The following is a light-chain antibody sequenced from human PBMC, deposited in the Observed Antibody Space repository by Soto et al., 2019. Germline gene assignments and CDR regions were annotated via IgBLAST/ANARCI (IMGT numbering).Light chain of an antibody. Sequence: DIQMTQSPSTLSASVGDRVTSTGRASQSISTSLAWYPQKPGRAPKLLIHDSSSLESGAPSRFSGSGSGTEFSLTISSLQPDDFATYYCQQYDSFSSTFGQGTRLEIK. CDR2: DSS. CDR3: QQYDSFSST. CDR1: QSISTS. J-gene: IGKJ5*01. V-gene: IGKV1-5*01.